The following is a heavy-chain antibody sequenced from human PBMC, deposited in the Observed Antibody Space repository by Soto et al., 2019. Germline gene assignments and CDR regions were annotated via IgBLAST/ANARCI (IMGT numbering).Heavy chain of an antibody. CDR3: ARIEMASIK. CDR1: GASIRSGGYY. Sequence: SETLSLTCSVSGASIRSGGYYWSWLRQSPGKGLEWIGHIYYTGSTFHSPSLKSRLTISLDTSKNQFSLDLRSVTAADTAMYYCARIEMASIKWGRGTLVTVSS. CDR2: IYYTGST. J-gene: IGHJ4*02. V-gene: IGHV4-31*03.